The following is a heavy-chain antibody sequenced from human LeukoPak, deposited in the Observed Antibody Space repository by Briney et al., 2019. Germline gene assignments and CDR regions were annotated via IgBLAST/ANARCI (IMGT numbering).Heavy chain of an antibody. V-gene: IGHV1-8*01. CDR2: MNPNSGNT. CDR3: ARGHYGGNIPHYYYMDV. J-gene: IGHJ6*03. Sequence: GASVKVSCKASGYTFTNYDINWVRQATGQGLEWMGWMNPNSGNTGYVQKFQGGVTMTRNTSITTAYMEVSSLRSEDTAVYFCARGHYGGNIPHYYYMDVWGKGTTVTVSS. D-gene: IGHD4-23*01. CDR1: GYTFTNYD.